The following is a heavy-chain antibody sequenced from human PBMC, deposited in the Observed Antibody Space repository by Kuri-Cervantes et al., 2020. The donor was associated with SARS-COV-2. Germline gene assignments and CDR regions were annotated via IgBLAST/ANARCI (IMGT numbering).Heavy chain of an antibody. J-gene: IGHJ4*02. Sequence: GESLKISCAASGFTFSSYGMHWVSQAPGKGLEWVAVIWYDGSNKYYADSVKGRFTISRDNSKNTLYLQMNSLRAEDTAVYYCARDLVPAAMLDYWGQGTLVTVSS. D-gene: IGHD2-2*01. CDR1: GFTFSSYG. CDR2: IWYDGSNK. V-gene: IGHV3-33*01. CDR3: ARDLVPAAMLDY.